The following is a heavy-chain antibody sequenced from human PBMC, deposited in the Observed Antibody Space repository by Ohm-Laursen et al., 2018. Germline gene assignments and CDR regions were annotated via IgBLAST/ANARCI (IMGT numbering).Heavy chain of an antibody. Sequence: SLRLSCAASGFTFDDYAMHWVRQAPGKGLEWVSGISWNSGSIGYADSVKGRFTISRDNAKNSLYLQMNSLRAEDTAVYYCASRIQLKPPYYYYYGMDVWGQGTTVTVSS. CDR2: ISWNSGSI. J-gene: IGHJ6*02. CDR3: ASRIQLKPPYYYYYGMDV. CDR1: GFTFDDYA. D-gene: IGHD5-18*01. V-gene: IGHV3-9*01.